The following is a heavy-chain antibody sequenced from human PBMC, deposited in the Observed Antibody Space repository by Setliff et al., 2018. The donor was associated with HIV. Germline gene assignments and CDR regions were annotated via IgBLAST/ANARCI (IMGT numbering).Heavy chain of an antibody. V-gene: IGHV3-30*14. CDR2: MSTGGGIK. CDR1: GFTFSSYV. J-gene: IGHJ4*02. Sequence: PGGSLRLSCAATGFTFSSYVLHWVRQAPGKGLEWVAVMSTGGGIKICADSVKGRFTISRDNSRNTVYLQRNSLRVEDTAVYYCARELYREWDYWGQGTLVTVSS. D-gene: IGHD3-16*02. CDR3: ARELYREWDY.